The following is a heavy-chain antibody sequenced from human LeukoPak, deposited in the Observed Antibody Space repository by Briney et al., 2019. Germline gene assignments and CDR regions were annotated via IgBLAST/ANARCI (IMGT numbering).Heavy chain of an antibody. D-gene: IGHD2-21*01. CDR1: GFTFSSYA. CDR3: AKAPGHGETHLHNWFDP. V-gene: IGHV3-23*01. J-gene: IGHJ5*02. Sequence: PGGSLRLSCAASGFTFSSYAMSWVRQAPGKGLEWLSSISGSGGGTYYADSVKGRFTISRDNSKNTLYLQMNSLRAEDTAVYYCAKAPGHGETHLHNWFDPWGQGTLVTVSS. CDR2: ISGSGGGT.